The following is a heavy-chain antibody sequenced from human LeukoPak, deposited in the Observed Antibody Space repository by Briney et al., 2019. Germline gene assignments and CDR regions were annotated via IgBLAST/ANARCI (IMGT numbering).Heavy chain of an antibody. V-gene: IGHV4-39*01. CDR3: ARRTSNPVGAIDY. CDR1: GGSISISNYY. D-gene: IGHD1-26*01. Sequence: SETLSLTCTVSGGSISISNYYWGWIRQPPGRGLERIGSISYSGTYYNPSLTSRLTISVDTSKKHFSLNLRSVTAAGTAVFYCARRTSNPVGAIDYWGQGTLVTVSS. J-gene: IGHJ4*02. CDR2: ISYSGT.